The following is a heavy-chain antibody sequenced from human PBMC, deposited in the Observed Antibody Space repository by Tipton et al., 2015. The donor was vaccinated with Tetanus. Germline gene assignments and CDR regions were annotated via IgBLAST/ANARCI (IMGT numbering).Heavy chain of an antibody. V-gene: IGHV3-74*01. CDR1: GFTFSNYW. D-gene: IGHD5-24*01. Sequence: LSLTCVGSGFTFSNYWMDWVRQAPGKGLVWVSRIKSDGSIVSYADSVKGRFTISRDNAKNTLYLQMNSLRAEDTAVYYCARDKAEMATIDPFDYWGQGTLVTVSS. J-gene: IGHJ4*02. CDR3: ARDKAEMATIDPFDY. CDR2: IKSDGSIV.